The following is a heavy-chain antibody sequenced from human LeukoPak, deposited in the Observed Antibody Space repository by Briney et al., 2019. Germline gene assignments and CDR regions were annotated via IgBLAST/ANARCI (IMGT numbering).Heavy chain of an antibody. D-gene: IGHD2-15*01. J-gene: IGHJ4*02. CDR1: GFTFSSYG. Sequence: GGSLRLSCAASGFTFSSYGMHWVRQAPGKGLEWVAVISYDGSNKYYADSVKGRFTISRDNSKNTLYLQMNSLRAEDTAVYYCAKDDCSGGSCCYFDYWGQGTLVTVSS. V-gene: IGHV3-30*18. CDR2: ISYDGSNK. CDR3: AKDDCSGGSCCYFDY.